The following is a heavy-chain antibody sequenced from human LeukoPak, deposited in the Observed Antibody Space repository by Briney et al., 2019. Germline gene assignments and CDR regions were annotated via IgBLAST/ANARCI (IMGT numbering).Heavy chain of an antibody. J-gene: IGHJ6*03. Sequence: GGSLRLSCAASGFTFSSYAMSWVRQAPGKGLEWVSAISGSGGSTYYADSVKGRFTISRDNSKNTLYLQMNRLRAEDTAVYYCAKVSGSGNYYSVGNYYMDVWGKGTTVTVSS. CDR1: GFTFSSYA. V-gene: IGHV3-23*01. D-gene: IGHD3-10*01. CDR2: ISGSGGST. CDR3: AKVSGSGNYYSVGNYYMDV.